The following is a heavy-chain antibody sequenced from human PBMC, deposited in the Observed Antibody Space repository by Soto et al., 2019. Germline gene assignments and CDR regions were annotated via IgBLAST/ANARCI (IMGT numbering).Heavy chain of an antibody. V-gene: IGHV3-23*01. Sequence: PGGSLRLSCAASGFTFSSYALTWVRQAPGKGLEWVSSITVSGTHTYHADSVKGRFTLSRDNSEDTLYLQMNSLRVEDTAVYYCAGYYGSGSPKVPLPYYYYMDVWGKGTTVTVSS. J-gene: IGHJ6*03. D-gene: IGHD3-10*01. CDR1: GFTFSSYA. CDR2: ITVSGTHT. CDR3: AGYYGSGSPKVPLPYYYYMDV.